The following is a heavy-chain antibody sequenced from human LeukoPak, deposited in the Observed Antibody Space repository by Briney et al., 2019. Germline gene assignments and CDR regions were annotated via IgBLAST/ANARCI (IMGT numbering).Heavy chain of an antibody. Sequence: GGSLRLSCAASGFTFSSYDMHWVRHATGKGLEWVSAIGTAGDTYYPGSVKGRFTISRENAKNSLYLEMNSLRAGDTAVYYCARSGVTYWYFDLWGRGTLVTVSS. V-gene: IGHV3-13*01. D-gene: IGHD2-21*02. CDR3: ARSGVTYWYFDL. CDR2: IGTAGDT. CDR1: GFTFSSYD. J-gene: IGHJ2*01.